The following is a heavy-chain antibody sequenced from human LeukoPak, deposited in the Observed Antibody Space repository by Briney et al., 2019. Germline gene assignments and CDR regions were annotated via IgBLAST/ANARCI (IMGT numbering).Heavy chain of an antibody. D-gene: IGHD3-10*01. J-gene: IGHJ5*02. CDR3: AKLTGSGSYYNGDNWFDP. V-gene: IGHV3-9*01. CDR1: GFTFDDYA. Sequence: PGGSLRLSCAASGFTFDDYAMHWVRQAPGKGLEWVSGISWNSGSIGYADSVKGRFTISRDNAKNSLYLQMNSLRAEDTALYYCAKLTGSGSYYNGDNWFDPWGQGTLVTVSS. CDR2: ISWNSGSI.